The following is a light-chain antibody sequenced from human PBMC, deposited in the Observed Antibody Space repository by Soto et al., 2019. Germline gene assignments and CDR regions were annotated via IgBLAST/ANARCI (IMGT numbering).Light chain of an antibody. V-gene: IGKV3-15*01. J-gene: IGKJ5*01. CDR1: QSISRN. Sequence: EIVLTQSPGTLSLSPGERATLSCRASQSISRNLAWYQQKPGQPPRLLKYDAATRATGTPDRFSGSGSGTEFTLTISSLQSEDFAVYYCQQYNNWPLTFGQGTQREIK. CDR2: DAA. CDR3: QQYNNWPLT.